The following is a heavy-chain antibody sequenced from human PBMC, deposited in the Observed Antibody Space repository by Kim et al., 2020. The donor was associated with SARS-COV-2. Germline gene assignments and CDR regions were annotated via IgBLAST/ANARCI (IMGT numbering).Heavy chain of an antibody. J-gene: IGHJ4*02. D-gene: IGHD5-18*01. V-gene: IGHV4-61*01. Sequence: SETLSLTCTVSVGSVSSGSHYWSWIRQPPGKGLEWIGHIYFSGSTNTNYNPSLKSRVTISIDTSKNQYSLKLNSVTAADTAIYFCARGRGYGYGVDYWGQGTLVTVSS. CDR2: IYFSGSTNT. CDR3: ARGRGYGYGVDY. CDR1: VGSVSSGSHY.